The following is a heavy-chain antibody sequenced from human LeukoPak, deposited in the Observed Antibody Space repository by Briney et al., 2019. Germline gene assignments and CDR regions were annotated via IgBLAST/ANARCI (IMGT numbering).Heavy chain of an antibody. CDR3: AKVGGSSSILNWFDP. CDR2: IRYDGSNK. CDR1: GFTFSSYG. J-gene: IGHJ5*02. D-gene: IGHD6-13*01. V-gene: IGHV3-30*02. Sequence: GGSLRLSCAASGFTFSSYGMHWVRQAPGKGLEWVAFIRYDGSNKYYADSVKGRFTISRDNSKNTLYLQMNSLRAEDTAVYYCAKVGGSSSILNWFDPWGQGTLVTVSS.